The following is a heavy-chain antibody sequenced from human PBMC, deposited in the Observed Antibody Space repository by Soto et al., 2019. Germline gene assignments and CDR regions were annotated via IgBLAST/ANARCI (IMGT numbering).Heavy chain of an antibody. CDR2: IYYSGST. D-gene: IGHD2-2*01. J-gene: IGHJ5*02. V-gene: IGHV4-39*07. CDR1: GGCISSDSYY. CDR3: ARVPDR. Sequence: SETLSLTCTVSGGCISSDSYYWGWIRQSPEKGLEWIASIYYSGSTYYNPTLKSRLTISVDRSKNQFSLKLSSVTAADTAVYYCARVPDRWGQGTLVTVSS.